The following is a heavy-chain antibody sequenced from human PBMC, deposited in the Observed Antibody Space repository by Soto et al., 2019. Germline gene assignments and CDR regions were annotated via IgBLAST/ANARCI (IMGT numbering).Heavy chain of an antibody. CDR2: ISGGDTI. D-gene: IGHD5-18*01. CDR1: GFTFSDYY. V-gene: IGHV3-11*01. CDR3: ARGYSYYDY. J-gene: IGHJ4*02. Sequence: QVQLVESGGGLVKPGGSLRLSCAASGFTFSDYYMNWIRQAPGKGLEWVPYISGGDTIYYADSVKGRFTISRDNAKNSLYLQMNSLRADDTAVYYCARGYSYYDYWGQGTLVTVSS.